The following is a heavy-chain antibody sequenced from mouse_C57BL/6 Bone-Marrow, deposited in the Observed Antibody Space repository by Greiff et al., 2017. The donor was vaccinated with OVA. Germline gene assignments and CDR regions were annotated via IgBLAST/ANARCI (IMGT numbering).Heavy chain of an antibody. CDR1: GFTFTSYT. J-gene: IGHJ2*01. D-gene: IGHD1-1*02. V-gene: IGHV1-4*01. CDR2: ISPSSGYT. CDR3: ARGWGSPFDY. Sequence: VQLQQSGAELARPGASVKMSCKASGFTFTSYTMHWVQQRPGKGLEWIGYISPSSGYTKYKQKFKDKATLTADKATSTAYMQLSSLTSEDSAVYYCARGWGSPFDYWGQGTTLTVSA.